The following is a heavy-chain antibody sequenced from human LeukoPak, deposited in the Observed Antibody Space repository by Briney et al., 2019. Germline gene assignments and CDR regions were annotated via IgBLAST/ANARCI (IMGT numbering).Heavy chain of an antibody. CDR1: GGSISSYY. V-gene: IGHV4-59*08. D-gene: IGHD1-26*01. J-gene: IGHJ3*02. CDR3: ARGITPTSAFDI. CDR2: IYYSGST. Sequence: SETLSLTCTVSGGSISSYYWSWIRQPPGKGLEWIGYIYYSGSTNYNPSLKSRVTISVDTSKNQFSLKLSSVTAADTAVYYCARGITPTSAFDIWGQGTMVTVSS.